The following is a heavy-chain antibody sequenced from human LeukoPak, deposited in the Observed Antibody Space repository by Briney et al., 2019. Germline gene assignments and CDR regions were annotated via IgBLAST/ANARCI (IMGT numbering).Heavy chain of an antibody. CDR3: AKRGVVIRVILVGFHKEAYYFDS. CDR2: ISGRGGRK. D-gene: IGHD3-22*01. Sequence: GGSLSLSCAVSEITLSNYAMSWARQAPGKGLDWVAGISGRGGRKNYADAVKGRFTISRDNAKNTLFLQMNSLRVEDTAVYFCAKRGVVIRVILVGFHKEAYYFDSWGQGALVNVSS. J-gene: IGHJ4*02. V-gene: IGHV3-23*01. CDR1: EITLSNYA.